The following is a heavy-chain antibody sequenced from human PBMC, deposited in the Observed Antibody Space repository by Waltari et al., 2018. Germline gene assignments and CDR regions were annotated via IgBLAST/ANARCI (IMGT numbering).Heavy chain of an antibody. Sequence: EVQLVESGGGLVQPGGSLRLSCAASGFTFSSYWMTWVRQAPGKGLECVANIKHAGSEKYYVDSVKGRFTISRDNAKNSLFLQMNSLRAEDTAVYYCAREGGNYGYWGQGTLVTVSS. J-gene: IGHJ4*02. CDR2: IKHAGSEK. D-gene: IGHD1-26*01. CDR1: GFTFSSYW. CDR3: AREGGNYGY. V-gene: IGHV3-7*04.